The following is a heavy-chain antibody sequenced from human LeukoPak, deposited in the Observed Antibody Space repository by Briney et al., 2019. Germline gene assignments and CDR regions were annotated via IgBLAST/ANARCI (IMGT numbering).Heavy chain of an antibody. V-gene: IGHV4-34*01. CDR3: ASHYASPSSWFDP. J-gene: IGHJ5*02. D-gene: IGHD3-10*01. CDR1: GGSFSSCY. Sequence: SETLSLTCTVYGGSFSSCYWSWIRQPPGRGLEWIGEINHGGGTKYNPSLKSRVTISVDPSNNQFSLRLSSVTAADTAVYYCASHYASPSSWFDPWGQGTLVTVSS. CDR2: INHGGGT.